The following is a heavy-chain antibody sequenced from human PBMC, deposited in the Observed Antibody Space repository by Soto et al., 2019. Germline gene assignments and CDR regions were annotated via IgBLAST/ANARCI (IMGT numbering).Heavy chain of an antibody. Sequence: SETLCLTCFVSGGSVTSHHWSWLRQFPGQGLEWIAYTSYTWNTNYNPSRQSRVAISLDTSTNQLSLKLTSMTPAATAVAYCARDMHAGFTHSLDQWGRGSLVTVSA. CDR1: GGSVTSHH. D-gene: IGHD2-15*01. J-gene: IGHJ5*02. V-gene: IGHV4-59*02. CDR2: TSYTWNT. CDR3: ARDMHAGFTHSLDQ.